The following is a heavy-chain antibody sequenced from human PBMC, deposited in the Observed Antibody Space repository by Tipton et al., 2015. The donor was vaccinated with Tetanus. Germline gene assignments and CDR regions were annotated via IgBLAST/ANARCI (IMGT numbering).Heavy chain of an antibody. D-gene: IGHD3-22*01. CDR1: GFTFSSYS. Sequence: SLRLSCAASGFTFSSYSMNWVRQAPGKGLEWVSYISSSSSTIYYADSVKGRFTISRDNAKNSLYLQMNSLRDEDTAVYYCARVADSSGYSFGYWGQGTLVTVSS. V-gene: IGHV3-48*02. CDR3: ARVADSSGYSFGY. CDR2: ISSSSSTI. J-gene: IGHJ4*02.